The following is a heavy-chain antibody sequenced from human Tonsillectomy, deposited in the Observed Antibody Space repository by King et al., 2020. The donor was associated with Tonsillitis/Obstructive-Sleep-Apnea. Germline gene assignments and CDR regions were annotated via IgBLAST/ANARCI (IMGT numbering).Heavy chain of an antibody. D-gene: IGHD4-17*01. V-gene: IGHV3-30*03. CDR3: ARVGEYGDYGLDY. Sequence: QLVQSGGGVVHPGRSLRLSCAASGFTFSDYGMHWVRQAPDKGLGWVAVISYVGSNKYYADSVKGRFTISRDNSKNTLYLQMNSLRAEDTAVYYCARVGEYGDYGLDYWGQGTLITVSS. J-gene: IGHJ4*02. CDR1: GFTFSDYG. CDR2: ISYVGSNK.